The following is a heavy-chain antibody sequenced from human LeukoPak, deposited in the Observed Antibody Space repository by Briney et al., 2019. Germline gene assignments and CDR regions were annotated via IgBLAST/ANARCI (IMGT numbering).Heavy chain of an antibody. J-gene: IGHJ4*02. CDR3: AKDLYLQWLVPFSTGIYFDY. Sequence: GGSLRLSCAASGFTFSSYAMSWVRQAPGKGLEWVSAISGSGGSTHYADSVKGRFTISRDNSKNTLYLQMNSLRAEDTAVYYCAKDLYLQWLVPFSTGIYFDYWGQGTLVTVSS. CDR2: ISGSGGST. V-gene: IGHV3-23*01. CDR1: GFTFSSYA. D-gene: IGHD6-19*01.